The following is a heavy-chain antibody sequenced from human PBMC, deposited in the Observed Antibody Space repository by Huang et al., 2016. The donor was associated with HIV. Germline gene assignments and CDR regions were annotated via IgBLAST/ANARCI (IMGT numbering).Heavy chain of an antibody. Sequence: QVQLVESGGGVVQPGGSLRLSCGASGFIFDNFGMHWVRQAPGKGLEVVAFMRSDGSNEYNGESVKGRFSISRDNFENMVYLQMNSLGDGDTAIYYGARAVDGFNSKGFYMDVWGKGTAVIVSS. J-gene: IGHJ6*03. D-gene: IGHD5-12*01. CDR3: ARAVDGFNSKGFYMDV. CDR1: GFIFDNFG. V-gene: IGHV3-30*02. CDR2: MRSDGSNE.